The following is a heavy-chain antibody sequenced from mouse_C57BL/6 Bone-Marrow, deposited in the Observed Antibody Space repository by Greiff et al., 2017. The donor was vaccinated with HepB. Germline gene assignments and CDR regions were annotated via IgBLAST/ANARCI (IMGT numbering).Heavy chain of an antibody. J-gene: IGHJ2*01. CDR2: ILRGGST. CDR1: GFSLTSYG. CDR3: AKKDSNNDY. D-gene: IGHD2-5*01. Sequence: VKLQESGPGLVQPSQSLSITCTVSGFSLTSYGVHWVRQSPGKGLEWLGVILRGGSTDSNATFMSRVSITKDNSKSQIFFKMNSVQANDTAIYYCAKKDSNNDYWGQGTTLTVSS. V-gene: IGHV2-5*01.